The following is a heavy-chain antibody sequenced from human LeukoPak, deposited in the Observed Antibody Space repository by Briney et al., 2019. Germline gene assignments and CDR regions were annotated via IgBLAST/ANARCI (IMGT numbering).Heavy chain of an antibody. V-gene: IGHV3-64D*06. CDR1: GFTFSSYG. D-gene: IGHD3-10*01. CDR3: VKDGAIDVVRGVISPFDY. Sequence: GRPLRLSCAPSGFTFSSYGMHWVRQAPGKGLEYVSAISSNGGSTYYADSVKGRFTISRDNSKNTLYLQMSSLRAEDTAVYYCVKDGAIDVVRGVISPFDYWGQGTLVTVSS. J-gene: IGHJ4*02. CDR2: ISSNGGST.